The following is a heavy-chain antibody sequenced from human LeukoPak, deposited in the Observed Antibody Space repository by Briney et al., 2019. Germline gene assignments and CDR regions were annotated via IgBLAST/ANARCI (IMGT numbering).Heavy chain of an antibody. CDR1: GYTFTGYY. Sequence: ASVKVSCKASGYTFTGYYMHWVRQAPGQGLEWMGWINPNSGGTNYAQKFQGRVTMTRDTSIGTAYMELSRLRSDDTAVYYCARGSRMVRGVANWFDPWGQGTLVTVSS. J-gene: IGHJ5*02. D-gene: IGHD3-10*01. CDR2: INPNSGGT. CDR3: ARGSRMVRGVANWFDP. V-gene: IGHV1-2*02.